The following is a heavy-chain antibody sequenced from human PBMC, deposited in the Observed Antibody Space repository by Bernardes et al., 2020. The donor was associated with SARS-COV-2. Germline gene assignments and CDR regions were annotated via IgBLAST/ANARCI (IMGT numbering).Heavy chain of an antibody. CDR1: GFTLSSYR. J-gene: IGHJ5*02. V-gene: IGHV3-74*01. Sequence: GGVLRLSRAAPGFTLSSYRMTWVRQGSGEGPVGVSRIYSDGTNTNHADSVKGRFTISRDNAKNTLYLEMNSLRADDTGVYYCARLRGGVAFDPWGQGTLVTVSS. CDR3: ARLRGGVAFDP. D-gene: IGHD2-15*01. CDR2: IYSDGTNT.